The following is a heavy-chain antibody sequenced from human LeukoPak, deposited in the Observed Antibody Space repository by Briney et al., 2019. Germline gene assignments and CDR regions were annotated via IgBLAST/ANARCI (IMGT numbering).Heavy chain of an antibody. J-gene: IGHJ6*03. CDR3: AKDRDGYNYYYYYYMDV. D-gene: IGHD5-24*01. Sequence: PGGTLRLSCAASGFTFSSYGMHWVRQAPGKGLEWVAFIRYDGSNKYYADSVKGRFTISRDNSKNTLYLQMNSLRAEDTAVYYCAKDRDGYNYYYYYYMDVWGKGTTVTASS. V-gene: IGHV3-30*02. CDR2: IRYDGSNK. CDR1: GFTFSSYG.